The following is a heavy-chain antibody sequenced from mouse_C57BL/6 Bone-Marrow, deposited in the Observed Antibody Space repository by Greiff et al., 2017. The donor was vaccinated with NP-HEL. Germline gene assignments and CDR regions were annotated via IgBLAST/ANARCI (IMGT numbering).Heavy chain of an antibody. Sequence: VQGVESGPELVKPGASVKISCKASGYAFSSSWMNWVKQRPGKGLEWIGRIYPGDGDTNYNGKFKGKATLTADKSSSTAYMQLSSLTSEDSAVYFCARDYDGYWYFDVWGTGTTVTVSS. CDR3: ARDYDGYWYFDV. CDR2: IYPGDGDT. J-gene: IGHJ1*03. V-gene: IGHV1-82*01. CDR1: GYAFSSSW. D-gene: IGHD2-4*01.